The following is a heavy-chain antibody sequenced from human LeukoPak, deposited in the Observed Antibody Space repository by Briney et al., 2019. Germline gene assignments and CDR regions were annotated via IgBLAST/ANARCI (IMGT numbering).Heavy chain of an antibody. J-gene: IGHJ4*02. CDR2: IRWNSGSI. Sequence: GGSLRLSCAASGFTFDDYAMHWVRHTRGKGLEWVSGIRWNSGSIDYADSVKGRFTISRDNAENSLYLQMNSLRAEDTALYYCAKDSHPGSGSYYKGNFDYWGQGTLVTVSS. V-gene: IGHV3-9*01. CDR1: GFTFDDYA. D-gene: IGHD3-10*01. CDR3: AKDSHPGSGSYYKGNFDY.